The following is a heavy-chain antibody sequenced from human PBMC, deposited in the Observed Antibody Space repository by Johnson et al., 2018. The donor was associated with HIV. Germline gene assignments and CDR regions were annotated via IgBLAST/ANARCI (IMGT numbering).Heavy chain of an antibody. D-gene: IGHD3-10*01. J-gene: IGHJ3*02. V-gene: IGHV3-9*01. CDR3: ARDLHPFGPVQAFDI. Sequence: VQLVESGGGVVQPGRSLRLSCEASGFMFSRYALAWVRQAPGKGLEWVSGISWNSGSIGYADSVKDRFTISRDNAKNSLYLQMNSLRAEDTAVYYCARDLHPFGPVQAFDIWGHGTMVTVSS. CDR2: ISWNSGSI. CDR1: GFMFSRYA.